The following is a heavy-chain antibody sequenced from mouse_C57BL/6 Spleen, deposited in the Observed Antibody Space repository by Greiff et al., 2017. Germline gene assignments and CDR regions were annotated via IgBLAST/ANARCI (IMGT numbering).Heavy chain of an antibody. J-gene: IGHJ4*01. CDR1: GFNINDYY. Sequence: VQLKQSGAELVRPGASVKLSCTASGFNINDYYMHWVKQRPEQGLEWIGRIDTEDGDTEYAPKFQGKATMTADTSSNTAYLQLSSLTSEDTAVYYCTTRYYGIFYAMDYWGQGTSVTVSS. CDR3: TTRYYGIFYAMDY. V-gene: IGHV14-1*01. CDR2: IDTEDGDT. D-gene: IGHD1-1*01.